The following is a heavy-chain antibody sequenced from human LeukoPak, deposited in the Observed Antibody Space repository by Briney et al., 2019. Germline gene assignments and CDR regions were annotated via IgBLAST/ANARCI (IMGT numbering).Heavy chain of an antibody. V-gene: IGHV4-61*02. D-gene: IGHD3-22*01. CDR2: IYTSGST. J-gene: IGHJ3*02. CDR3: AREITTSRGAFDI. Sequence: PSETLSLTCTVSGGSISSGSYYWSWIRQPAGKGLEWIGRIYTSGSTNYNPSLKSRVTMSVDTSKNQFSLKLSSVTAADTAVYYCAREITTSRGAFDIWGQGTMVTVSS. CDR1: GGSISSGSYY.